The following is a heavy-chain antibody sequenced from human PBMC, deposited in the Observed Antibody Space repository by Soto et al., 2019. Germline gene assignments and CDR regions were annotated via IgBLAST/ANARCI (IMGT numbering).Heavy chain of an antibody. J-gene: IGHJ2*01. CDR1: GGTFSSYA. Sequence: QLQLVQSGAEVKKPGSSVKVSCKASGGTFSSYAISWVRQAPGQGLEWMGDIIPIFGTPFYGPKFHGRLTIKADESKATPSIEPGSLRAEDTTVYYCVRERQQGRDCDIRGRCTVVPVSP. CDR2: IIPIFGTP. V-gene: IGHV1-69*01. CDR3: VRERQQGRDCDI.